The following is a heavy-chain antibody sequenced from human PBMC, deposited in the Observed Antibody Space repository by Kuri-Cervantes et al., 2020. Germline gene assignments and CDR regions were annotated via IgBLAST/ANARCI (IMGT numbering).Heavy chain of an antibody. CDR3: ARVGVLLWFGELSLDI. D-gene: IGHD3-10*01. Sequence: LSLTCAASGFTFSSSEMHWVRQATGKGLEWVSAIGTAGDTYYPDSVRGRFTISRENARNSLYLQMNSLRSDDTAVYYCARVGVLLWFGELSLDIWGQGTMVTVSS. J-gene: IGHJ3*02. CDR1: GFTFSSSE. CDR2: IGTAGDT. V-gene: IGHV3-13*01.